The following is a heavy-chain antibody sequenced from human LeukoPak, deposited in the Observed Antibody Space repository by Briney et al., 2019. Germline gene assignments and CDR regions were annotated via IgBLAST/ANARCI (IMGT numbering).Heavy chain of an antibody. CDR3: ARVVRADIVVVPAWDYYYMDV. CDR1: GGSISSYY. CDR2: IYYSGST. V-gene: IGHV4-59*01. J-gene: IGHJ6*03. D-gene: IGHD2-2*01. Sequence: SETLSLTCTVSGGSISSYYWSWIRQPPGKGLEWIGYIYYSGSTNYNPSLKSRVTISVDTSKNQFSLKLSSVTAADTAVYYCARVVRADIVVVPAWDYYYMDVWGKGTTVTVSS.